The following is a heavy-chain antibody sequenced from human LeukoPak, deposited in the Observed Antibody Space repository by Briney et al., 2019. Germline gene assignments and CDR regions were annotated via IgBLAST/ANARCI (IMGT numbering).Heavy chain of an antibody. CDR1: RFTFSSSA. D-gene: IGHD1-26*01. V-gene: IGHV3-23*01. CDR2: ITYSGGST. CDR3: AKGGSGNFPFDY. Sequence: PGGSLRLFCAASRFTFSSSAMSWVRQAPGKGLEWVSGITYSGGSTYYADSVKGRFTISRDNSKNTLYLQMNSLRAEDTAAYYCAKGGSGNFPFDYWGQGTLVTVSS. J-gene: IGHJ4*02.